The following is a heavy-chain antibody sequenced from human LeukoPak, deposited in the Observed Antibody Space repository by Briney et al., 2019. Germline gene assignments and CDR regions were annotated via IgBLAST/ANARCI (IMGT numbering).Heavy chain of an antibody. CDR3: ARLSWFGELYSWFDP. CDR2: IYPGESDT. D-gene: IGHD3-10*01. V-gene: IGHV5-51*01. Sequence: GQSLKISCKGSGYSFTSYWIGWVRQMPGKGLEWMGIIYPGESDTRYSTSFKGQATIPPAKSITTAYLQWSSLKASDTAMYYCARLSWFGELYSWFDPWGQGTLVTVSS. CDR1: GYSFTSYW. J-gene: IGHJ5*02.